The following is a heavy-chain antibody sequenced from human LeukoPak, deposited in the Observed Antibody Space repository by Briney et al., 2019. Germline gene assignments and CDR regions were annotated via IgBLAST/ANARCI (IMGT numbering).Heavy chain of an antibody. Sequence: GASLRLSCAASGFTFSSYAMSWVRRAPGKGLEWVSAISGSGGSTYYADSVKGRFTISRDNSKNTLYLQMNSLRAEDTAVYYCAKGSCRYCSSTSCYCYGMDVWGQGTTVTVSS. D-gene: IGHD2-2*01. CDR1: GFTFSSYA. J-gene: IGHJ6*02. CDR3: AKGSCRYCSSTSCYCYGMDV. CDR2: ISGSGGST. V-gene: IGHV3-23*01.